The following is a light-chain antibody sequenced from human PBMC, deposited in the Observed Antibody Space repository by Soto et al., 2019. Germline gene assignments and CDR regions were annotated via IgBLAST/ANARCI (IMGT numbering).Light chain of an antibody. CDR3: QQYSDYPYT. CDR1: QSINNW. Sequence: DIQMTQSPSTLSSSVGDRVSITCRASQSINNWLAWYQQKPGKAPKLLIYKASRLESGVPSRFSGSGSGTEFTLTISSLQPDDFATYYCQQYSDYPYTFGQGTTLVIK. J-gene: IGKJ2*01. CDR2: KAS. V-gene: IGKV1-5*03.